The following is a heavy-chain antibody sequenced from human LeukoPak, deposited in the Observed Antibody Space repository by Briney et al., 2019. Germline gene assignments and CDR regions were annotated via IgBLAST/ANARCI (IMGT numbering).Heavy chain of an antibody. Sequence: SETLSLTCTVSGGSISSYYWSWIRQHPGKGLEWIGYIYYSGSTYYNPSLKSRVTISVDTSKNQFSLKLSSVTAADTAVYYCASKNEGSGSIDYWGQGTLVTVSS. CDR1: GGSISSYY. D-gene: IGHD1-1*01. J-gene: IGHJ4*02. CDR3: ASKNEGSGSIDY. CDR2: IYYSGST. V-gene: IGHV4-59*06.